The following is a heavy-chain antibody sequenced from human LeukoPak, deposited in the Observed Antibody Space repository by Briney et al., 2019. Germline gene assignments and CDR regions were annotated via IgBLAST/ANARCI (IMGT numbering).Heavy chain of an antibody. D-gene: IGHD5-12*01. CDR2: INPNSGGT. CDR1: GYTLTELS. J-gene: IGHJ6*03. Sequence: ASVKVSCKVSGYTLTELSMHWVRQAPGQGLEWMGWINPNSGGTNYAQKFQGRVTMTRDTSISTAYMELSRLRSDDTAVYYCARGIVATIYYYYYYMDVWGKGTTVTVSS. V-gene: IGHV1-2*02. CDR3: ARGIVATIYYYYYYMDV.